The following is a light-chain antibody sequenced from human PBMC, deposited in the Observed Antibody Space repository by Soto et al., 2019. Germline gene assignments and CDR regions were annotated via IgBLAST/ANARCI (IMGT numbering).Light chain of an antibody. CDR1: RSNIGTYT. CDR2: LNN. Sequence: QAVVTQSPSASGTPGQRVTISCSGSRSNIGTYTVNWYQQLPGTAPTLLIYLNNQRPSGVPNRFSGSKSGTSASLAISGLQSEDEAEYYCAAWDGSLSAVLFGGGTKLTVL. CDR3: AAWDGSLSAVL. V-gene: IGLV1-44*01. J-gene: IGLJ2*01.